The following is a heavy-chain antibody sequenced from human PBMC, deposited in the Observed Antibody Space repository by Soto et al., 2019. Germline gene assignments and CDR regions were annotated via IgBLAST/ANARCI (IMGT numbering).Heavy chain of an antibody. CDR1: GFTFDEHA. D-gene: IGHD3-10*01. V-gene: IGHV3-9*01. CDR3: VKDASMVRAHFDY. J-gene: IGHJ4*02. CDR2: ITYNGGII. Sequence: PGGSLRLSCVASGFTFDEHAMHWVRQAQGKGLEWDSGITYNGGIIAYADSVKGRFTISRDNAKNSLYLQMNSVSADDSALYYCVKDASMVRAHFDYWGQGTLVTVSS.